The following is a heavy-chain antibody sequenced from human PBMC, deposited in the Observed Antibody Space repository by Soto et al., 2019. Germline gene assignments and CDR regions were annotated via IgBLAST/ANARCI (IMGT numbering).Heavy chain of an antibody. Sequence: GGSLRLSCAASGFTFSSYAMHWVRQAPGKGLEWVAVISYDGSNKYYADSVKGRFTISRDNSKNTLYLQMNSLRAEDTAVDCCARDEGGFDYWGQGTLVTVSS. CDR3: ARDEGGFDY. V-gene: IGHV3-30*04. D-gene: IGHD3-16*01. CDR1: GFTFSSYA. CDR2: ISYDGSNK. J-gene: IGHJ4*02.